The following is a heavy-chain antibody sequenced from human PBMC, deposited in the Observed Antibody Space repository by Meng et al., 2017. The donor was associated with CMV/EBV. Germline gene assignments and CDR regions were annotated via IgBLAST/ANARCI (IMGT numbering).Heavy chain of an antibody. V-gene: IGHV4-39*07. CDR1: GGSISSSNYY. Sequence: SETLSLTCTVSGGSISSSNYYWGRIRQPPGKGLEWIGSIYYSGSTYYNPSLKSRVTISVDTSKNQFSLKLSSVTAADTAVYYCARDPSRSGENWFDPWGQGTLVTVSS. CDR2: IYYSGST. D-gene: IGHD3-16*02. J-gene: IGHJ5*02. CDR3: ARDPSRSGENWFDP.